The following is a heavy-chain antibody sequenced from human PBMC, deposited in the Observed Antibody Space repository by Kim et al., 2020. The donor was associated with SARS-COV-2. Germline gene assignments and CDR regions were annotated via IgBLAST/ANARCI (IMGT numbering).Heavy chain of an antibody. Sequence: SETLSLTCTVSGGSISSGDYYWSWIRQPPGKGLEWIGYIYYSGSTYYNPSLKSRVTISVDTSKNQFSLKLSSVTAADTAVYYCARVPQAVAGFYYYYYGVDVWGQGTTLTVSS. CDR1: GGSISSGDYY. J-gene: IGHJ6*02. D-gene: IGHD6-19*01. CDR2: IYYSGST. CDR3: ARVPQAVAGFYYYYYGVDV. V-gene: IGHV4-30-4*01.